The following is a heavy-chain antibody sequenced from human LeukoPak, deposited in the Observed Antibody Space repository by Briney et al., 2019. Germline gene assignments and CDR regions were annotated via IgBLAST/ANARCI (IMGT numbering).Heavy chain of an antibody. CDR1: GFTFSSYW. J-gene: IGHJ5*02. CDR3: AKTSGYSYGWFDP. V-gene: IGHV3-74*01. Sequence: GGSLRLSCAASGFTFSSYWLHWVRQAPGKGLVWVSRINSDGSSTGYADSVKGRFTISRDNSKNTLYLQMNSLRAEDTAVYYCAKTSGYSYGWFDPWGRGTLVTVSS. CDR2: INSDGSST. D-gene: IGHD5-18*01.